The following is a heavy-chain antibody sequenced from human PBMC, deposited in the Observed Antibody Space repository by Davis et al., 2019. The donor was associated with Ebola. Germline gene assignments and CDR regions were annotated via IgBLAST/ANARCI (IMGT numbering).Heavy chain of an antibody. V-gene: IGHV3-74*01. Sequence: PGGSLRLSCAASGVTCGTYWMHWVRQSPDKGLVWVARMNSDGSNLRYADSVKGRFTISRDNAKNLLFLQMTNLTVEDTAMYYCVSFAWTASPHLDSWGQGTLVTVSS. CDR3: VSFAWTASPHLDS. CDR2: MNSDGSNL. CDR1: GVTCGTYW. J-gene: IGHJ4*02. D-gene: IGHD3-16*01.